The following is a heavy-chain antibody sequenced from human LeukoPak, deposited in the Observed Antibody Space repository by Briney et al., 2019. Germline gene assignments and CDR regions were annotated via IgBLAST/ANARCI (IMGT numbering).Heavy chain of an antibody. Sequence: ASVKVSCKASGGTFSSYAISWVRQAPGQGLEWMGGIIPIFGTANYAQKFQGRVTITADESTSTAYMELSSLRSEDTAVYYCARDKRSLRERLGELSSKPIDYWGQGTLVTASS. V-gene: IGHV1-69*13. CDR1: GGTFSSYA. D-gene: IGHD3-16*02. CDR2: IIPIFGTA. J-gene: IGHJ4*02. CDR3: ARDKRSLRERLGELSSKPIDY.